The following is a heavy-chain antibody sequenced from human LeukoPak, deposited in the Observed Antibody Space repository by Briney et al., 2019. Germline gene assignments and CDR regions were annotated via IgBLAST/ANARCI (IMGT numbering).Heavy chain of an antibody. CDR3: ATDGTYRYNWNYFDY. D-gene: IGHD1-20*01. J-gene: IGHJ4*02. V-gene: IGHV1-24*01. CDR2: FDPEDGET. CDR1: GYTLTELS. Sequence: ASVKVSCKVSGYTLTELSMHWVRQAPGKGLEWMGGFDPEDGETIYAQKFQGRVTMTEDTSTDTAYMELSSLRSEDTAVYYCATDGTYRYNWNYFDYWSQGTLVTVSS.